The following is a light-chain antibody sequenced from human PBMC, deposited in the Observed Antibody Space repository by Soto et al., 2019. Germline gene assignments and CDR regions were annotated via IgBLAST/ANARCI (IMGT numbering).Light chain of an antibody. CDR1: QGISNK. CDR2: DTS. V-gene: IGKV3-15*01. Sequence: EIVMTQSPATLSLSPGEGAALSCWASQGISNKLAWYQHRPGQAPRLLIYDTSTRAAGIPARFSGSGSGTDFTLTITSLQSEDFAVYYCQQYNSWRSITFGQGTRLEI. J-gene: IGKJ5*01. CDR3: QQYNSWRSIT.